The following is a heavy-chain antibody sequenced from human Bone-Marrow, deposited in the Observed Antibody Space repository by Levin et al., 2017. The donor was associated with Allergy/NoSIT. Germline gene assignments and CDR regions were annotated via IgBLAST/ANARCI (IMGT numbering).Heavy chain of an antibody. CDR3: ARDSPPKARDSSSSNY. D-gene: IGHD6-6*01. V-gene: IGHV3-11*01. Sequence: GESLKISCAASGFSFSDFYMNWFRQAPGRGLEWVSSISGGGDIVDYADSVKGRFAISRDNAKNSLYLQMNSLRADDTAVYYCARDSPPKARDSSSSNYWGQGSLVAVSA. CDR1: GFSFSDFY. CDR2: ISGGGDIV. J-gene: IGHJ4*02.